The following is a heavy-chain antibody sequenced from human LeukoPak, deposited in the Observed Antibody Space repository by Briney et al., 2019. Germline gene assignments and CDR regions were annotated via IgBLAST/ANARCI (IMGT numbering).Heavy chain of an antibody. J-gene: IGHJ4*02. CDR1: GFTFSTYW. CDR2: MKQDGSEK. V-gene: IGHV3-7*02. D-gene: IGHD3-3*01. CDR3: ARGSIFGVDPFDY. Sequence: PGGSLRLSCAASGFTFSTYWMTWVRQAPGKGLEWVANMKQDGSEKNYVDSVKGRFTISRDNDKNSLYLQMNSLRAEDTAVYYCARGSIFGVDPFDYWGQGTLVTVSS.